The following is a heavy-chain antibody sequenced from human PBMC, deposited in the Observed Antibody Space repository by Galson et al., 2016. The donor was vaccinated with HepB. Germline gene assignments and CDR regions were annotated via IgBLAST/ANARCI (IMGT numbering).Heavy chain of an antibody. D-gene: IGHD6-6*01. CDR1: GDSIISGGYY. J-gene: IGHJ5*02. Sequence: TLSLTCTVSGDSIISGGYYWTWIRQFPGKGLEYIGYIFYSGNTYYSPSLKSRVTMSVDTSKNQFFLKLQSVTAADTGIYYCARLGGSARRAEWWFGPWGQGTLVTVSS. CDR3: ARLGGSARRAEWWFGP. V-gene: IGHV4-31*03. CDR2: IFYSGNT.